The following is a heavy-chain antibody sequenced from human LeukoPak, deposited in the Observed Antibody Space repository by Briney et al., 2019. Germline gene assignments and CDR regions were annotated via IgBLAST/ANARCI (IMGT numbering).Heavy chain of an antibody. J-gene: IGHJ5*02. CDR3: ARTYDFNWFDP. Sequence: SETLSLTCTVSGGSISSSSYYWGWIRQPPGKGLEWIGSMYYSGSTYYNPSLKSRVSISVDTSKNQFSLKLSSVTAADTAVYYCARTYDFNWFDPSGPGTLVTASS. D-gene: IGHD3-3*01. CDR1: GGSISSSSYY. CDR2: MYYSGST. V-gene: IGHV4-39*07.